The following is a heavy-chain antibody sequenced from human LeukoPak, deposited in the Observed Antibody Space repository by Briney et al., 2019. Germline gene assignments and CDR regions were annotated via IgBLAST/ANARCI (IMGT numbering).Heavy chain of an antibody. CDR3: ASARCDY. CDR2: IYHSGST. V-gene: IGHV4-4*02. CDR1: GASIITNHW. Sequence: SETMSLTCAVSGASIITNHWWSWVRQPQGKGLEWIVEIYHSGSTNSNPSLKSRVTITVDKSKNQFSLKLSPVTDDDAAIYYAASARCDYWGQGTMVTVSS. J-gene: IGHJ4*02.